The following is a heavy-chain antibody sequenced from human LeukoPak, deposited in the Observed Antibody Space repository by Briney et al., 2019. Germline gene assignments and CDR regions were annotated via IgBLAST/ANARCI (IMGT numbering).Heavy chain of an antibody. CDR2: MNPNSGNT. V-gene: IGHV1-8*02. Sequence: GASVKVSCKASGYTFTGYYMHWVRQATGQGLEWMGWMNPNSGNTGYAQKFQGRVTMTRNTSISTAYMELSSLRSEDTAVYYCARGPVAAAGPYYYGMDVWGQGTTVTVSS. J-gene: IGHJ6*02. CDR3: ARGPVAAAGPYYYGMDV. CDR1: GYTFTGYY. D-gene: IGHD6-13*01.